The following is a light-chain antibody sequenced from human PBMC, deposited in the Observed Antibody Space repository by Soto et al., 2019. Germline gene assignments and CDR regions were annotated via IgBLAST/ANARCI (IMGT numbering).Light chain of an antibody. CDR2: VAS. CDR1: PSISSY. CDR3: QQTYSTLSFS. V-gene: IGKV1-39*01. J-gene: IGKJ5*01. Sequence: DIQITQSPSSLSACVGDRVTITCRASPSISSYLNWYQQKPGKAPKLLIYVASSLQSGVPSRFSGGGSGTDFTLTMSSLQAEDFATYFCQQTYSTLSFSFGQGTRLEIK.